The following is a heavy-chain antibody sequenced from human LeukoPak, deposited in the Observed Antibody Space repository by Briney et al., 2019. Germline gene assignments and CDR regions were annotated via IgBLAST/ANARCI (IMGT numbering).Heavy chain of an antibody. J-gene: IGHJ6*02. CDR1: GYTFIAYY. V-gene: IGHV1-69*04. D-gene: IGHD1-26*01. CDR2: IIPILGIA. Sequence: GASVKVSCKASGYTFIAYYMHWVRQAPGQGLEWMGRIIPILGIANYAQKFQGRVTITADKSTSTAYMELSSLRSEDTAVYYCAREEWELLGSGHYYYYGMDVWGQGTTVTVSS. CDR3: AREEWELLGSGHYYYYGMDV.